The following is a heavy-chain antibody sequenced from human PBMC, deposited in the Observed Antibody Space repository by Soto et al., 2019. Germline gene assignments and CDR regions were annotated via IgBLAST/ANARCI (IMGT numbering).Heavy chain of an antibody. D-gene: IGHD3-3*01. V-gene: IGHV1-3*01. Sequence: GASVKVSCKASGGTFSSYAMHWVRQAPGQRLEWMGWINAGNGNTKYSQKFQGRVTITRDTSASTAYMELSSLRSEDTAVYYCARDISWEVYYYFWTWSYPAAAAPGDYWGQGTLVTV. CDR3: ARDISWEVYYYFWTWSYPAAAAPGDY. CDR1: GGTFSSYA. CDR2: INAGNGNT. J-gene: IGHJ4*02.